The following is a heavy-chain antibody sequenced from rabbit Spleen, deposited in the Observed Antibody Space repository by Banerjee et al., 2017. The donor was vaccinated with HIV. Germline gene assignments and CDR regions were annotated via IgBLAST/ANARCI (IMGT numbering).Heavy chain of an antibody. CDR1: GFTLSSYY. J-gene: IGHJ6*01. V-gene: IGHV1S7*01. CDR3: ARWGDDYSYAMDL. CDR2: IDPVFGIT. D-gene: IGHD2-1*01. Sequence: QLEESGGDLVKPEGSLTLTCTASGFTLSSYYMNWVRQAPGKGLEWIGYIDPVFGITYYASWVNGRFSISRENAQNTVFLQLSSLTAADTATYFCARWGDDYSYAMDLWGPGTLVTVS.